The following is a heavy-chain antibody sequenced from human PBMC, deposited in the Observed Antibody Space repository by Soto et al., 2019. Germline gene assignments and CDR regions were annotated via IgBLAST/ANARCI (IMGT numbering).Heavy chain of an antibody. D-gene: IGHD3-16*01. CDR3: ARDRALGDYNSAFDY. CDR2: ISKSSGTI. Sequence: PWESLRLSCAAYGFSLSIYPMNWFRQFPGKGLEWVAWISKSSGTIYYADFMRGRFIICRDNTKNSVHLQMNGLRDDDTALYYSARDRALGDYNSAFDYWGQGTPVTVSS. V-gene: IGHV3-48*02. CDR1: GFSLSIYP. J-gene: IGHJ4*02.